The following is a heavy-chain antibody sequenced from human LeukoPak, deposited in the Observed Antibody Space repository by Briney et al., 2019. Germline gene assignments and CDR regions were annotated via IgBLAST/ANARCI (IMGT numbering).Heavy chain of an antibody. CDR2: IYYSGST. J-gene: IGHJ3*02. Sequence: PSETLSLTCTVSGGSISSYYWSWIRQPPGRGLEWIGYIYYSGSTNYNPSLKSRVTISVDTSKNQFSLKLSSVTAADTAVYYCARVHGGGNFPFTAFDIWGQGTMVTVSS. CDR3: ARVHGGGNFPFTAFDI. D-gene: IGHD4-23*01. CDR1: GGSISSYY. V-gene: IGHV4-59*01.